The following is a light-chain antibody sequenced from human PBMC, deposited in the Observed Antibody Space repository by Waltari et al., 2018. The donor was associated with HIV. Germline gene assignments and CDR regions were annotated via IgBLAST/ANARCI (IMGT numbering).Light chain of an antibody. CDR2: LGS. CDR3: MQALQTPT. V-gene: IGKV2-28*01. J-gene: IGKJ4*01. Sequence: DIVMTQSPLSLPVTPGESASISCRSSQSLLHNNGYNYLDWYLQKPGQSPQLLIYLGSNRASGVPDRFSGSGSGTDFTLKISRVEAEDVGVYYCMQALQTPTFGGGTKVEIK. CDR1: QSLLHNNGYNY.